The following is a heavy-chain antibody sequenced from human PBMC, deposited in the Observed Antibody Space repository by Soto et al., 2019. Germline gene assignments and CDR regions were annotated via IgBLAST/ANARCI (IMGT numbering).Heavy chain of an antibody. CDR2: IYPGDSDT. D-gene: IGHD5-18*01. CDR3: AKTDGYEVEY. J-gene: IGHJ4*02. Sequence: GESLKISCKGSGYSFVSYWIAWVRQLPGKGLEWMGSIYPGDSDTTYSPSIQGQVTISADKSSTTVYLQWNTLKASDTAMYYCAKTDGYEVEYWGQGTQVTVSS. CDR1: GYSFVSYW. V-gene: IGHV5-51*01.